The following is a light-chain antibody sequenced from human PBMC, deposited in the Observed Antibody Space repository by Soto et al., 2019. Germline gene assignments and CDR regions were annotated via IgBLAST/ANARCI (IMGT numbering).Light chain of an antibody. J-gene: IGKJ2*01. Sequence: EIVLTQSPGTLSLSPGERATLSCRASQTVSSSYVAWYQQKPGQAPRVLIYGASSRATGIPDRFSGSGSGTDFTLTISRLEPEEFAVYYCHQYGSSPYTFGQGTKLEIK. V-gene: IGKV3-20*01. CDR3: HQYGSSPYT. CDR2: GAS. CDR1: QTVSSSY.